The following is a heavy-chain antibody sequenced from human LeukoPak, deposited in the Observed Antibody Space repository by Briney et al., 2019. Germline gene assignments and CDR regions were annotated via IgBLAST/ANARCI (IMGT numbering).Heavy chain of an antibody. CDR2: IYPGDSDT. CDR1: GYSFISYW. V-gene: IGHV5-51*01. J-gene: IGHJ5*02. D-gene: IGHD3-10*01. Sequence: GESLKISCKGSGYSFISYWIGWVRQMPGKGLEWMGIIYPGDSDTRYSPSFQGQVTISVDKSINTAYLQWSSLKASDTAMYYCARSSYGSGDNWFDPWGQGTLVTVSS. CDR3: ARSSYGSGDNWFDP.